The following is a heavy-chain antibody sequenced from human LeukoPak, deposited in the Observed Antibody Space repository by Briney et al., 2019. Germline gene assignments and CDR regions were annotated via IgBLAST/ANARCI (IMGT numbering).Heavy chain of an antibody. Sequence: GSLRLSCAASGFTFSSYAMSWVRQPPGKGLEWIGSIYYSGSTYYNPSLKSRVTISVDTSKNQFSLKLSSVTAADTAVYYCARRGSFDYWGQGTLVTVSS. J-gene: IGHJ4*02. V-gene: IGHV4-39*01. CDR2: IYYSGST. CDR1: GFTFSSYA. CDR3: ARRGSFDY.